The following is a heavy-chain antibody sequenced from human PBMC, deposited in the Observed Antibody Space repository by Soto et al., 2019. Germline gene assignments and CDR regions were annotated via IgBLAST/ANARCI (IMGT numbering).Heavy chain of an antibody. CDR3: ARGTLWFGELLSYYYGMDV. J-gene: IGHJ6*02. Sequence: SVKVSCKASGGTFSSYAISWVRQAPGQGLEWMGGIIPIFGTANYAQKFQGRVTITADKSTSTAYMELSSLRSEDTAVYYCARGTLWFGELLSYYYGMDVWGQGTTVTVS. V-gene: IGHV1-69*06. CDR1: GGTFSSYA. D-gene: IGHD3-10*01. CDR2: IIPIFGTA.